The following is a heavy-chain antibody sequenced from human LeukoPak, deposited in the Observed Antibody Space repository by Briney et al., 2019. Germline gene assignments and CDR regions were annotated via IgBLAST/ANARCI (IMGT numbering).Heavy chain of an antibody. D-gene: IGHD3-10*01. V-gene: IGHV3-66*02. CDR2: IYSGGST. CDR1: GFTVSSNY. J-gene: IGHJ3*02. CDR3: ARDRSEVTMVRGVIPGAFDI. Sequence: TGGFLRLSCAASGFTVSSNYMSWVRQAPGKGLEWVSVIYSGGSTYYADSVKGRFTISRGNSKNTLYLQMNSLRAEDTAVYYCARDRSEVTMVRGVIPGAFDIWGQGTMVTVSS.